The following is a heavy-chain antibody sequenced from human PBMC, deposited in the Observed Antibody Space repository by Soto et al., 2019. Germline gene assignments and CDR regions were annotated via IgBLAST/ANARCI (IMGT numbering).Heavy chain of an antibody. V-gene: IGHV1-18*01. D-gene: IGHD2-15*01. Sequence: AAVKVSCKASGYTFINFGISWVRQAPGQGREGVGWISAYNGNTNYAQKFQGRGPMTTDTATSTAYMEVRRLRFDDPAVYLCAGEATPIDYLG. J-gene: IGHJ4*01. CDR3: AGEATPIDY. CDR1: GYTFINFG. CDR2: ISAYNGNT.